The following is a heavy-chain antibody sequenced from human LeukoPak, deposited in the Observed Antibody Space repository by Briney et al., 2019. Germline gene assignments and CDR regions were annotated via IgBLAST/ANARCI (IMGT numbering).Heavy chain of an antibody. V-gene: IGHV3-23*01. CDR2: TSGSGGST. Sequence: GGSLRLSCAASGFTFSSYGMSWVRQAPGKGLEWVSATSGSGGSTYYADSVKGRFTISRDNSKNTLYLQMNSLRAEDTAAYYCAKYSRGPLDYWGQGTLVTVSS. CDR3: AKYSRGPLDY. D-gene: IGHD2-21*01. J-gene: IGHJ4*02. CDR1: GFTFSSYG.